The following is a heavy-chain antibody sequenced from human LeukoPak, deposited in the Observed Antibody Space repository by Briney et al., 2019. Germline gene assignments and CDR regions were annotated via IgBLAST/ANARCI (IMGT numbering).Heavy chain of an antibody. J-gene: IGHJ4*02. CDR1: GFTFSSYS. V-gene: IGHV3-48*01. D-gene: IGHD6-13*01. CDR3: AIIGAAAGGY. Sequence: GGSLRLSCAASGFTFSSYSMNWVRQAPGKGLEWVSYISSSSRTIYYADSVKGRFTISRDNSKNTLYLQMGSLRAEDMAVYYCAIIGAAAGGYWGQGTLVTVSS. CDR2: ISSSSRTI.